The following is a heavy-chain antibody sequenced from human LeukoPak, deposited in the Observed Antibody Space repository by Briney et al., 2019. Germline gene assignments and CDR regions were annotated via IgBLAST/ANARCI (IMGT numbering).Heavy chain of an antibody. J-gene: IGHJ6*03. Sequence: SETLSLTCTVSGYSISSGYYWGWIRQPPGKGLEWIGSIYHSGSTYYNPSLKSRVTISVDTSKNQFSLKLSSVTAADTAVYYCASTVVATTNYYYYYMDVWGKGTTVTVSS. CDR3: ASTVVATTNYYYYYMDV. CDR1: GYSISSGYY. D-gene: IGHD5-12*01. CDR2: IYHSGST. V-gene: IGHV4-38-2*02.